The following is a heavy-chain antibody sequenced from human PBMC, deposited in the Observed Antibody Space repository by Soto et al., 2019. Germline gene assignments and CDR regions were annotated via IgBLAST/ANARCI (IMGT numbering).Heavy chain of an antibody. CDR2: INPESGDT. CDR3: AGLVITGEFDY. J-gene: IGHJ4*02. Sequence: GPSVKVSCKASGYNFADYHIHWVRQAPGQGFEWMGWINPESGDTKCAQNFQGWVTMTTDTSSSTAYLGLRRLLSDDTAVYFCAGLVITGEFDYWGQGTLVTVSS. V-gene: IGHV1-2*04. D-gene: IGHD3-22*01. CDR1: GYNFADYH.